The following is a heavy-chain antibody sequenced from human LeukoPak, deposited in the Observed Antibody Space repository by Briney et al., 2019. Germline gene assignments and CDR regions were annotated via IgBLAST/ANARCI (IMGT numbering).Heavy chain of an antibody. CDR1: GYTFTSYG. V-gene: IGHV1-18*01. J-gene: IGHJ5*02. D-gene: IGHD2-15*01. CDR2: ISAYNGDT. Sequence: ASVKVSFKASGYTFTSYGISWVRQAPGQGLEWMGWISAYNGDTNYAQKLQGRVTMTTDTSTSTAYMELRSLRSDDTAVYYCARVHPLDIVVVVAATRNWFDPWGQGTLVTVSS. CDR3: ARVHPLDIVVVVAATRNWFDP.